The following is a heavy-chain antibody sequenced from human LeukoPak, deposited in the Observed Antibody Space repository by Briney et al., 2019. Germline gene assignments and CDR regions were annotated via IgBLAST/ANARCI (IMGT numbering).Heavy chain of an antibody. V-gene: IGHV1-46*01. J-gene: IGHJ4*02. Sequence: ASVKVSCKASGYTFTSYYVHWVRQAPGQGLEWMGIISPSGASTSYAQKFQGRVTMTRDMSTSTVYMELSSLISEDTAVYYCARGSSRGPRDAFDFWGQGTLVTVSS. CDR1: GYTFTSYY. CDR3: ARGSSRGPRDAFDF. D-gene: IGHD2-15*01. CDR2: ISPSGAST.